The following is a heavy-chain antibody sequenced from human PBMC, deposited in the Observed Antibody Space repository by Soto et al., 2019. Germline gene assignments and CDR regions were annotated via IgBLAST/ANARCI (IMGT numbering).Heavy chain of an antibody. Sequence: EVQLVESGGGLVKPGGSLRLSCAASGFTFSNAWMSWVRQAPGKGLEWVGRIKSKTDGGTTDYAAPVKGRFTISRDDSNNTLYLQMNSLNTEDTAVYYCTTDCSRTSCYDDYWGQGTLVTVSS. CDR2: IKSKTDGGTT. CDR1: GFTFSNAW. CDR3: TTDCSRTSCYDDY. D-gene: IGHD2-2*01. J-gene: IGHJ4*02. V-gene: IGHV3-15*01.